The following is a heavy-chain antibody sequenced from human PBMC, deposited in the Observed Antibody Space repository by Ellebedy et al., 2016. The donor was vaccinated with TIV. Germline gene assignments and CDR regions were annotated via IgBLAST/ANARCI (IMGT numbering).Heavy chain of an antibody. J-gene: IGHJ4*02. CDR1: GFKFSLYS. Sequence: GESLKISCAASGFKFSLYSMNWVRQAPGGGLEWILSITSVGNNVRSAESVTGRFSISRDNANDSLYLQMNSLRDEDRAVYYCARRAVSENHHFEYWGQGTLVTVSS. CDR2: ITSVGNNV. V-gene: IGHV3-21*04. CDR3: ARRAVSENHHFEY. D-gene: IGHD6-19*01.